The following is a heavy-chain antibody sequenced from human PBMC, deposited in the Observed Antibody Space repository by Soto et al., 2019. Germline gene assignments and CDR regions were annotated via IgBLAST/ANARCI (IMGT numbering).Heavy chain of an antibody. CDR3: AHRPELGSFDI. D-gene: IGHD1-26*01. V-gene: IGHV2-5*01. CDR2: IYWNDDK. J-gene: IGHJ3*02. Sequence: SGPTLVNPTQTLTLTCTFSGFSLSTRAVGVGWIRQPPGKALEWLALIYWNDDKRYSPSPKNRLTITKDTSKNHVVLTMTKMDPVDPEPYYSAHRPELGSFDIWGQGTKVTVSS. CDR1: GFSLSTRAVG.